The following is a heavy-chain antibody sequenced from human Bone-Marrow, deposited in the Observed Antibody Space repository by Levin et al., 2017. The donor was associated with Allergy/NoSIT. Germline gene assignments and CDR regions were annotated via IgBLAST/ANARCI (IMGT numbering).Heavy chain of an antibody. CDR2: ISGSGGST. CDR1: GFTFSSYA. D-gene: IGHD2-15*01. V-gene: IGHV3-23*01. CDR3: ASSVVAATKDRKLGC. J-gene: IGHJ4*02. Sequence: ETLSLTCAASGFTFSSYAMSWVRQAPGKGLEWVSGISGSGGSTYYADSVKGRFTISRDNSKNTLYLQMNSLRAEDTAVYYCASSVVAATKDRKLGCWGQGTLVTVSS.